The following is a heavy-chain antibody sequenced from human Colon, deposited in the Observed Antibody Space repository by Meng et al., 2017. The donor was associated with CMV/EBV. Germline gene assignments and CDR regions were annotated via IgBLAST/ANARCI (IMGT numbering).Heavy chain of an antibody. D-gene: IGHD3-16*01. CDR1: GFIFSDYG. CDR3: VRGRYYGVTFGTAPFFDH. V-gene: IGHV3-30*03. J-gene: IGHJ4*02. CDR2: ISNDATIK. Sequence: GGSLKISCAASGFIFSDYGFHWVRQAPGKGLEWVALISNDATIKYFADSVKGRFTISRDNSNNTMLLHMSGLRPGDTAVYYCVRGRYYGVTFGTAPFFDHWGQGTLVTVSS.